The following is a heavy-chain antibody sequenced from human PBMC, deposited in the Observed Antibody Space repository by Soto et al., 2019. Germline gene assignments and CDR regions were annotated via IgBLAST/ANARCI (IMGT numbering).Heavy chain of an antibody. CDR2: IYTSGSI. Sequence: LSLTCSVSGGSISSYYWSWMRQPAGKGLEWIGRIYTSGSINYNPSLKSRVTMSVDTSKNQFSLKLSSVTAADTAVYYCARDQGYCSSTSCSNWFDPWGQGTLVTVSS. CDR3: ARDQGYCSSTSCSNWFDP. CDR1: GGSISSYY. V-gene: IGHV4-4*07. D-gene: IGHD2-2*01. J-gene: IGHJ5*02.